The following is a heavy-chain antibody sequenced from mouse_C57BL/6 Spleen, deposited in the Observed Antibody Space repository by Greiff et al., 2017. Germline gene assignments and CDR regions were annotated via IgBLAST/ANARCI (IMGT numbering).Heavy chain of an antibody. D-gene: IGHD1-1*01. CDR3: ARVYYGSGDY. CDR2: INPGSGGT. J-gene: IGHJ2*01. V-gene: IGHV1-54*01. CDR1: GYAFTNYL. Sequence: VQLQQSGAELVRPGTSVKVSCKASGYAFTNYLIEWVKQRPGQGLEWIGVINPGSGGTNYNEKFKGKATLTADKSSSTAYMQLSSLTSEDSAVYFCARVYYGSGDYWGQGTTLTVSS.